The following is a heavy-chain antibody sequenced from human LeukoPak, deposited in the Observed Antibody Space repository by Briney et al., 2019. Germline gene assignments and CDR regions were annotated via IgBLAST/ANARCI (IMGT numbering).Heavy chain of an antibody. D-gene: IGHD3-22*01. Sequence: GGSLTLSCAASGFTFSSYSMNWVRHAPGKGLEWVSYISSSSSTIYYADSVKGRFTISRDNSKNMLYLQMNSLRAEDTAVYYCAKDPSYYDSSGFDYWGQGTLVTVSS. J-gene: IGHJ4*02. V-gene: IGHV3-48*01. CDR1: GFTFSSYS. CDR3: AKDPSYYDSSGFDY. CDR2: ISSSSSTI.